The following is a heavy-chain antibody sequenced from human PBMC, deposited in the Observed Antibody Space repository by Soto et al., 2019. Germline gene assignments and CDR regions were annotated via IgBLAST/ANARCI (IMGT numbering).Heavy chain of an antibody. CDR1: GGSISSGGYS. J-gene: IGHJ3*02. CDR2: IYHSGST. D-gene: IGHD2-15*01. CDR3: ARSPVVAATLAFDI. Sequence: PSETLSLTCAVSGGSISSGGYSWSWTRQPPGKGLEWIGYIYHSGSTYYNPSLKSRVTISVDRSKNQFSLKLSSVTAADTAVYYCARSPVVAATLAFDIWGQGTMVTVSS. V-gene: IGHV4-30-2*01.